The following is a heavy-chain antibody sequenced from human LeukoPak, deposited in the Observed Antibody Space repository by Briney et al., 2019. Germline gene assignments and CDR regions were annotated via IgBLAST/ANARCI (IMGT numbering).Heavy chain of an antibody. CDR3: ARRRYDCYDY. D-gene: IGHD3-16*01. Sequence: ASVKVSCKASGYTFTSYDINWVRQAPGQGLEWMGRITVYNNNTKYAQKFQDRVTMTTDTSTRIGYMELRSLRSDDTAVYYCARRRYDCYDYWGQGTLVTVSS. CDR1: GYTFTSYD. J-gene: IGHJ4*02. V-gene: IGHV1-18*01. CDR2: ITVYNNNT.